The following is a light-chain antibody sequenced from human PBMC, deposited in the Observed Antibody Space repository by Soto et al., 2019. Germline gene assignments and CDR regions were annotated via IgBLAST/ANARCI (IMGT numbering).Light chain of an antibody. CDR2: DVS. V-gene: IGLV2-11*01. CDR1: SSDVGGYNY. J-gene: IGLJ1*01. CDR3: CSYAGSYD. Sequence: QSALTQPRSVSGSPGQAVTISCTGTSSDVGGYNYVSWYQQHPGKAPKLMIYDVSKRPSGVPDRFSGSKSGNTASLTISGLQAEDEADYYCCSYAGSYDFGTGTKVPVL.